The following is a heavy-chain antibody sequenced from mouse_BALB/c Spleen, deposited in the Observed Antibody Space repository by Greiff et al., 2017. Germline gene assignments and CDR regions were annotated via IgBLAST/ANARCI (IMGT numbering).Heavy chain of an antibody. Sequence: EVKVVESGGGLVQPGGSRKLSCAASGFTFSSFGMHWVRQAPEKGLEWVAYISSGSSTIYYADTVKGRFTISRDNPKNTLFLQMTSLRSEDTAMYYCARTVVAGGYYFDYWGQGTTLTVSS. CDR2: ISSGSSTI. D-gene: IGHD1-1*01. CDR1: GFTFSSFG. V-gene: IGHV5-17*02. CDR3: ARTVVAGGYYFDY. J-gene: IGHJ2*01.